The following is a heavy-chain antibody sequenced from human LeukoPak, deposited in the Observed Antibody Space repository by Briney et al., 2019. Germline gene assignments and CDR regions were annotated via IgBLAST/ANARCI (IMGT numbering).Heavy chain of an antibody. D-gene: IGHD6-13*01. CDR3: ASLPPPDIAAPGIPTFDY. J-gene: IGHJ4*02. CDR2: IYSGGST. Sequence: PGGSLRLSCAASGFTFSSYAMSWVRQAPGKGLEWVSVIYSGGSTYYADSVKGRFTISRDNSKNTLYLQMNSPRAEDTAVYYCASLPPPDIAAPGIPTFDYWGQGTLATVSS. CDR1: GFTFSSYA. V-gene: IGHV3-66*01.